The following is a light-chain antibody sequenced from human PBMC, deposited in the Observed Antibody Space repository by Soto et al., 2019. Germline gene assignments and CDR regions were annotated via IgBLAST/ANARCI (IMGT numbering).Light chain of an antibody. CDR3: QSYDSSLSVV. Sequence: VLTQPPSVSGAPGQRVTISCTGSSSNIGAGYDVHWYQQLPGTAPKLLIYNNNNRPSGVPDRFSGSKSGTSASLAITGLQAEDEADYYCQSYDSSLSVVFGGGTKLTVL. CDR2: NNN. CDR1: SSNIGAGYD. J-gene: IGLJ2*01. V-gene: IGLV1-40*01.